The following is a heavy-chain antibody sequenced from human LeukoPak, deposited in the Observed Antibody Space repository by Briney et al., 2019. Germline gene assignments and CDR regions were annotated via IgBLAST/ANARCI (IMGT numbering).Heavy chain of an antibody. D-gene: IGHD6-19*01. J-gene: IGHJ4*02. Sequence: PGGSLRLSCAASGFTFSSYAMSWVRQAPGKGLEWVSAISGSGGSTYYADSVKGRFTISRDNSKDTLYLQMNSLRAEDTAVYYCAKVGLAVSGKLGYDYWGQGTLVTVSS. CDR3: AKVGLAVSGKLGYDY. V-gene: IGHV3-23*01. CDR1: GFTFSSYA. CDR2: ISGSGGST.